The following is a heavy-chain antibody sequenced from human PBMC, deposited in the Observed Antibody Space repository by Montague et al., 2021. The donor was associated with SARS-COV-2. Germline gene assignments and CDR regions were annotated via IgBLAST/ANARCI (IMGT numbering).Heavy chain of an antibody. CDR2: TYYRSKWYS. V-gene: IGHV6-1*01. D-gene: IGHD6-19*01. J-gene: IGHJ4*02. CDR3: VRYSGWFYFDF. CDR1: GDSVSSISVG. Sequence: CAISGDSVSSISVGRSWIRQTPERRLEWLGRTYYRSKWYSDYAPSVRGRLTVNPDASNNEFSLELNYVTPEDTAVYYCVRYSGWFYFDFWGQGTLVTVSS.